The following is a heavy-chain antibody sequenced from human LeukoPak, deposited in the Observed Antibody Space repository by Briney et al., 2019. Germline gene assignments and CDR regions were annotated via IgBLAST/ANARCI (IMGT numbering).Heavy chain of an antibody. V-gene: IGHV3-53*01. CDR3: ARDGSSGRGYYYYYGMDV. D-gene: IGHD1-26*01. CDR1: GFTFSDYA. J-gene: IGHJ6*04. CDR2: MHSVGTT. Sequence: GGSLRLSCAASGFTFSDYAMSWVRQAPGKGLEWVSIMHSVGTTYYADSVKGRFTFSRDNSKNTLYLQMNNLRAEDTAVYYCARDGSSGRGYYYYYGMDVWGEGTTVTVSS.